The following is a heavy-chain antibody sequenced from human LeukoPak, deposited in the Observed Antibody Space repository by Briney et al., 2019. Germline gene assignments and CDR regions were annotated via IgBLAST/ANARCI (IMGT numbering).Heavy chain of an antibody. Sequence: PSETLSLTCAVYGGSFSGYFWSWIRQPPGEGLEWIGEISHSGSTNYSPSLKSRVTTSVDTSKNQFSLNLSSVTAADTAVYYCARPEYYYDSSGYYSEYFQHWGQGTLVTVSS. CDR2: ISHSGST. CDR3: ARPEYYYDSSGYYSEYFQH. CDR1: GGSFSGYF. V-gene: IGHV4-34*01. J-gene: IGHJ1*01. D-gene: IGHD3-22*01.